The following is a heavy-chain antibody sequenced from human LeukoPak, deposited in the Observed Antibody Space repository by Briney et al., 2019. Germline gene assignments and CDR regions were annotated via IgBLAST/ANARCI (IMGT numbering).Heavy chain of an antibody. CDR1: GGSISSSNW. D-gene: IGHD3-22*01. Sequence: PSETLSLTCAVSGGSISSSNWWSWVRQPPGKGLEWIGEIYHSGSTNYNPSLKSRVTISVDKSKNQFSLELSSVTAADTAVYYCARDYYYYDSSGYYYLDYWGQGTLVTVSS. J-gene: IGHJ4*02. CDR3: ARDYYYYDSSGYYYLDY. CDR2: IYHSGST. V-gene: IGHV4-4*02.